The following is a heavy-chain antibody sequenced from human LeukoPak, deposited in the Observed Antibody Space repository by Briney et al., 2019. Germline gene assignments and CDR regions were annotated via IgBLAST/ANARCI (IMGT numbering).Heavy chain of an antibody. V-gene: IGHV4-59*08. Sequence: SETLSLTCTVSGGSISSYYWSWIRQPPGKGLEWIGYIYYSGSTNYNPSLKSRVTISVDTSKNQFSLKLSSVTAADTAVYYCARHAGFYNWFDPWGRGTLVTVSS. D-gene: IGHD2-15*01. CDR1: GGSISSYY. CDR2: IYYSGST. J-gene: IGHJ5*02. CDR3: ARHAGFYNWFDP.